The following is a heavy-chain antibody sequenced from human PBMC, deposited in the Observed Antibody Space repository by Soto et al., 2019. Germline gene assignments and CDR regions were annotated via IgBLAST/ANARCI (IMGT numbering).Heavy chain of an antibody. V-gene: IGHV3-33*01. Sequence: QVQLVESGGGVVQPGRSLRLSCAASEFTFSTYGMHWVRQAPGKGEWVVVIWHDGSKKYYADSVKGRFTISRDNSKNTLYLQMNSLTAEDTAVYYCARDYFGGADHFDYWGQGTLVTVSS. CDR3: ARDYFGGADHFDY. CDR1: EFTFSTYG. J-gene: IGHJ4*02. CDR2: IWHDGSKK. D-gene: IGHD3-10*01.